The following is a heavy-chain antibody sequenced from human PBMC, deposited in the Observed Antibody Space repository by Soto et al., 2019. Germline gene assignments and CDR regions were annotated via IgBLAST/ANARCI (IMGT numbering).Heavy chain of an antibody. D-gene: IGHD3-10*01. CDR2: IEGSGEIT. Sequence: GGSLRLSCAASGFMFSTTDMSWVRQAPGKGLEWLTTIEGSGEITYYADSVKGRFTISRDNSKSTVYLQMDSLTADDTAVYFCVKNSGWFNTWGQGTPVTVSS. V-gene: IGHV3-23*01. CDR3: VKNSGWFNT. CDR1: GFMFSTTD. J-gene: IGHJ5*02.